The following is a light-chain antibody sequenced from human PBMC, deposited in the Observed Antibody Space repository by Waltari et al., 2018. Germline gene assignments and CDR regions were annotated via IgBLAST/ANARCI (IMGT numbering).Light chain of an antibody. CDR3: QHYLNFPHT. J-gene: IGKJ2*01. CDR1: QKIRTY. Sequence: ILMTQSPATLAVSPGERVTLSCRASQKIRTYLVWYQQKPGQSPRLLIYYAFIRATGIPARFSGSGSGTEFTLTISSLQSEDFAVYYCQHYLNFPHTFGPGTKLEIK. CDR2: YAF. V-gene: IGKV3-15*01.